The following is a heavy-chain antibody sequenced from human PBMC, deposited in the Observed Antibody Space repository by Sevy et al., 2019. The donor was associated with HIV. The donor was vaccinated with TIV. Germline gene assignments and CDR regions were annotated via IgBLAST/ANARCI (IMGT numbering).Heavy chain of an antibody. CDR3: AKDPRDSSGWYYYGMDV. V-gene: IGHV3-30*18. CDR2: ISYDGSNK. D-gene: IGHD6-19*01. CDR1: GFTLSSYG. Sequence: GGSLRLSCAASGFTLSSYGMHWVRQAPGKGLEWVAVISYDGSNKYYADSVKGRFTISRDNSKNTLYLQMNSLRAEDTAVYYCAKDPRDSSGWYYYGMDVWGQGTTVTVSS. J-gene: IGHJ6*02.